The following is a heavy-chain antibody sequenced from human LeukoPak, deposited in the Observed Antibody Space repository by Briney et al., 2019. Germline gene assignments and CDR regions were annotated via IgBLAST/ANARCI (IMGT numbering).Heavy chain of an antibody. D-gene: IGHD6-13*01. V-gene: IGHV3-30*02. Sequence: PGGSLRLSCAASGFTFSRYGMHWVRQAPGKGLEWVAFIRYDGTNNYHADSVRGRFTISRDNSNNMLYLQMNSLRVEDTAVYYCARDPSAYSSDWYADYWGQGTLVTVSS. J-gene: IGHJ4*02. CDR3: ARDPSAYSSDWYADY. CDR1: GFTFSRYG. CDR2: IRYDGTNN.